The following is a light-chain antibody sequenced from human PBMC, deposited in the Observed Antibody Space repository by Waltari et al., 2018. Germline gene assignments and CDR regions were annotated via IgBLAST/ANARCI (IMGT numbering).Light chain of an antibody. CDR1: SSDVGGYNY. J-gene: IGLJ2*01. CDR2: DVS. CDR3: CSYAGSYTVV. Sequence: QSALTQPRSVSGSPGQSVTISCTGTSSDVGGYNYVSWYQQHPGKAPKLMIYDVSERPSGVPESLSGSKSGNTAALTISGLQAEDEADYDCCSYAGSYTVVVGGGTKLTVL. V-gene: IGLV2-11*01.